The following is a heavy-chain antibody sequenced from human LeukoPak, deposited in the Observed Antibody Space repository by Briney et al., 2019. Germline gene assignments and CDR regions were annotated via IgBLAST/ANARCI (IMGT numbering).Heavy chain of an antibody. CDR2: IYPGDSDT. CDR1: RYSFTSYW. D-gene: IGHD2-2*01. CDR3: ARRGCSSTSCYVFDY. Sequence: PGESLKISCKGSRYSFTSYWIGWVRQTPGKGLEWMGIIYPGDSDTRYSPSFQGQVTISADKSISTAYLQWSSLKASDTAMYYCARRGCSSTSCYVFDYWGQGTLVTVSS. V-gene: IGHV5-51*01. J-gene: IGHJ4*02.